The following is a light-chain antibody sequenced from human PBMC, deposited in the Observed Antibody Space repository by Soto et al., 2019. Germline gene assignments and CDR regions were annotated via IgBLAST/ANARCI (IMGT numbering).Light chain of an antibody. CDR3: QQYGSSPRT. V-gene: IGKV3-20*01. CDR2: GAS. CDR1: QSVSSNY. J-gene: IGKJ1*01. Sequence: EIVLTQSPGTLSLSPGERATLSCRASQSVSSNYLAWYQQKPGQAPRLLIYGASSRATGIPDRFSGSGSGKDFTLTISSLEPEDFAVYYCQQYGSSPRTFGQGPKVEIK.